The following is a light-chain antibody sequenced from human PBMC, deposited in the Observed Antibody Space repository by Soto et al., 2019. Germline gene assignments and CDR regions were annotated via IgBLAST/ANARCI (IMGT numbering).Light chain of an antibody. Sequence: QSALTQPASVSGSPGQSITISCTGTSRDVGGYHYVSWYQQYPGKAPKVMIYDVSNRPSGVSNRFSGSKSGTTASLTISGLQAEDEADYYCSSYTSSITYVFGTGTKLTVL. CDR3: SSYTSSITYV. CDR1: SRDVGGYHY. CDR2: DVS. V-gene: IGLV2-14*01. J-gene: IGLJ1*01.